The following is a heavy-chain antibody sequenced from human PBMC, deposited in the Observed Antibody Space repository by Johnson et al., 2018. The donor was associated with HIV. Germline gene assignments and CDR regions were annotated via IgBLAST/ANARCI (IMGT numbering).Heavy chain of an antibody. Sequence: VKLVESGGGSGQPGGSLRLSCAASGFTLSDHWMHWFRQVPGKGLAWVSRIDSVGRGTNYADSVKGRFTISRDNAKNTLYLQMNSLRAEDTAVFYCARDAKVGYGDAFDIWGQGTMVTVSS. V-gene: IGHV3-74*01. D-gene: IGHD5-12*01. CDR1: GFTLSDHW. J-gene: IGHJ3*02. CDR2: IDSVGRGT. CDR3: ARDAKVGYGDAFDI.